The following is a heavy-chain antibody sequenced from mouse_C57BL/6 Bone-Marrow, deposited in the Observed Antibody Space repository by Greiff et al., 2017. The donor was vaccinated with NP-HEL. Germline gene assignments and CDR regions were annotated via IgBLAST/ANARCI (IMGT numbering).Heavy chain of an antibody. CDR2: INPGSGGT. CDR3: AIWSLPDY. V-gene: IGHV1-54*01. CDR1: GYAFTNYL. Sequence: VQLQQSGAELVRPGTSVKVSCKASGYAFTNYLIERVKQRPGQGLEWIGVINPGSGGTNYNEKFKGKATLTADKSSSTAYMQLSSLTSEDSAVYFCAIWSLPDYWGQGTSVTVSS. D-gene: IGHD1-1*02. J-gene: IGHJ4*01.